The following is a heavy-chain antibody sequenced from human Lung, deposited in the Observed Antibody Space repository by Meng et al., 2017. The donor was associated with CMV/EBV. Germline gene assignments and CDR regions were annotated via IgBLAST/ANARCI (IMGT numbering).Heavy chain of an antibody. CDR2: MYYSGST. V-gene: IGHV4-39*07. J-gene: IGHJ5*02. CDR1: GGSISSNSYY. D-gene: IGHD3-22*01. Sequence: SXTXSLXXSVSGGSISSNSYYWGWIRQPPGKGLEWIGSMYYSGSTYYNPSLKSRVTISVDTSKKQISLKLSSVTAADTAVYYCARGYYSDSSGHYYANPHWFDPXGRGXLVTVSS. CDR3: ARGYYSDSSGHYYANPHWFDP.